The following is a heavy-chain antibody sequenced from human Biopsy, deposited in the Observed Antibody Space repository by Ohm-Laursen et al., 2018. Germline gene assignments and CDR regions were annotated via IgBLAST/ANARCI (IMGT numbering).Heavy chain of an antibody. V-gene: IGHV4-59*01. D-gene: IGHD2-2*01. CDR3: AKMPHFDY. CDR1: GGSISGYH. CDR2: ISYTGGI. Sequence: GTLSLTCTVSGGSISGYHWSWIRKSPGKGLEWLAYISYTGGITSNPSLNGRATMSLDTSKNQFSPRLVYGTAADTAVALCAKMPHFDYRGQGILVTVSS. J-gene: IGHJ4*02.